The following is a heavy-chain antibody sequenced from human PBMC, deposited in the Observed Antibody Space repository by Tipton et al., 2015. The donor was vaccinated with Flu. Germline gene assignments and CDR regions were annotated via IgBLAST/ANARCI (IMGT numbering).Heavy chain of an antibody. J-gene: IGHJ4*02. CDR1: GGSISSGNYF. CDR3: ARGSHRYGGHDY. Sequence: TLSLTCTVSGGSISSGNYFWSWVRQPAGKGLEWIGRIYTSGSINYNPSLKSRVTISGDSSQNQFSLKLSSVTAADTAVYYCARGSHRYGGHDYWGQGTLVTVSS. D-gene: IGHD1-1*01. CDR2: IYTSGSI. V-gene: IGHV4-61*02.